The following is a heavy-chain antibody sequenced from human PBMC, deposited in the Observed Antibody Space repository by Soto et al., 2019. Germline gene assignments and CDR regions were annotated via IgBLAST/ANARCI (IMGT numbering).Heavy chain of an antibody. V-gene: IGHV1-46*03. CDR3: ARGFLEWLSDYYMDV. CDR2: INPSGGST. J-gene: IGHJ6*03. Sequence: ASVKVSFKASGYTFTSYYMHWVRQAPGQGLEWMGIINPSGGSTSYAQKFQGRVTMTRDTSTSTVYMELSSLRSEDTAVYYCARGFLEWLSDYYMDVWGKGTTVTVSS. D-gene: IGHD3-3*01. CDR1: GYTFTSYY.